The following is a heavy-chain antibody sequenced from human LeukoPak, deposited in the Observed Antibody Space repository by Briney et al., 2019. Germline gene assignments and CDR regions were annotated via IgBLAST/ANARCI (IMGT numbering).Heavy chain of an antibody. D-gene: IGHD3-10*01. V-gene: IGHV3-23*01. CDR3: AKDRYYASGSPTRHYYGMDV. CDR2: ISGSGGST. CDR1: GFIFSSYA. J-gene: IGHJ6*02. Sequence: HAGGSLRLSCTASGFIFSSYAMSWVRQAPGKGLEWVSAISGSGGSTYYADSVKGRFTISRDNSKNTLYLQMSSLRAEDTAVYYCAKDRYYASGSPTRHYYGMDVWGQGTTVTVSS.